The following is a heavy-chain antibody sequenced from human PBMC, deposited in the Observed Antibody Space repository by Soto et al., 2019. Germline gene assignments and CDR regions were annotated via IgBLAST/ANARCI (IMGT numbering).Heavy chain of an antibody. D-gene: IGHD1-26*01. V-gene: IGHV3-73*01. Sequence: QPGGSLRLSCAASGFTFSGSAMHWVRQASGKGLEWVGRIRSKANSYATAYAASVKGRFTISRDDSKNTAYLQMNSLKTEDTAVYYCTEATNWYFDLWGRGTLVTVSS. CDR3: TEATNWYFDL. CDR1: GFTFSGSA. J-gene: IGHJ2*01. CDR2: IRSKANSYAT.